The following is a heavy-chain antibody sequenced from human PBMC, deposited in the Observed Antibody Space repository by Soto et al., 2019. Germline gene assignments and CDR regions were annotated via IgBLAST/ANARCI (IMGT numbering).Heavy chain of an antibody. V-gene: IGHV5-51*01. CDR1: GYSFTSYW. CDR3: ERPARVGSENFDY. Sequence: PGQSLKISCKGSGYSFTSYWIGWVLQMPGKGLAWMRIIYPGGSDTRYSPSFQGQVTISADKSISTADLQWSSLKASDTAMYYCERPARVGSENFDYWGQGTLVTVSS. J-gene: IGHJ4*02. CDR2: IYPGGSDT. D-gene: IGHD3-10*01.